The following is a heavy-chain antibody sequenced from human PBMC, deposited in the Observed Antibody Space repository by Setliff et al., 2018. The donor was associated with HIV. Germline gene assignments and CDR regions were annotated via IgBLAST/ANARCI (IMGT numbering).Heavy chain of an antibody. J-gene: IGHJ6*03. D-gene: IGHD3-22*01. Sequence: VSVKVSCKPSGYTFSNYDINWVRQAAGQGLEWMGWMNPDSRNTGYAQRFEGRVTLTWDTSISTAYLELNHLRSDDTAVYYCARARTDYYDRRRRSHYYIDVWARGATVTVSS. CDR3: ARARTDYYDRRRRSHYYIDV. V-gene: IGHV1-8*02. CDR2: MNPDSRNT. CDR1: GYTFSNYD.